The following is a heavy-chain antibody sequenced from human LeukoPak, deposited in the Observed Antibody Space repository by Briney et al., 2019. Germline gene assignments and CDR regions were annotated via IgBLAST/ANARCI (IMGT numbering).Heavy chain of an antibody. V-gene: IGHV6-1*01. Sequence: SQTLSLTCAISGDSVSSNSVAWNWIRQSPSRGLEWLGRTYYRSKWYNEYAVSVKSRITINPDTSKNQFSLQLNSVTPEDTAVYYCARDLRYYYDSHWFDPWGQGTLVTVSS. CDR2: TYYRSKWYN. CDR3: ARDLRYYYDSHWFDP. J-gene: IGHJ5*02. CDR1: GDSVSSNSVA. D-gene: IGHD3-22*01.